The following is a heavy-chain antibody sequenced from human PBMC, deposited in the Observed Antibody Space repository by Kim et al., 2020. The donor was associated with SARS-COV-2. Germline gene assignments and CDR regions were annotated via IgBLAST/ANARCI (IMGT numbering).Heavy chain of an antibody. Sequence: SETLSLTCAVSGGSISSINWWSWVRQPPGKGLVWIGEIYHSGSTNYNPSLKSRVTISVDKSKNQFSLKLSSLTVAVTAVIYCSRVPKPKGKCYDYWGQ. D-gene: IGHD2-8*01. V-gene: IGHV4-4*02. CDR3: SRVPKPKGKCYDY. CDR2: IYHSGST. J-gene: IGHJ4*02. CDR1: GGSISSINW.